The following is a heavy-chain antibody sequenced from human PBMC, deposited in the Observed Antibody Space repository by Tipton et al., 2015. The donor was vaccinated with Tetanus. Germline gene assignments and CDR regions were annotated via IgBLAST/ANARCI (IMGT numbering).Heavy chain of an antibody. V-gene: IGHV6-1*01. CDR1: GDSVSSNIST. J-gene: IGHJ3*02. CDR3: VRRNGYNYAFDI. Sequence: GLVKPSQTLSLTCAISGDSVSSNISTWNWIRQSPSRGLQWLGRTYYRSRWLYDYTGSVKSRIVINADTSKNQFSLQLNSGTPEDTAVYFCVRRNGYNYAFDIRDRGTMVTVSS. CDR2: TYYRSRWLY. D-gene: IGHD5-24*01.